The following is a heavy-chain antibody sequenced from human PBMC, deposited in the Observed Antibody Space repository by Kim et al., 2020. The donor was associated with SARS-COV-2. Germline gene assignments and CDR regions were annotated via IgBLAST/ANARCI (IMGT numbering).Heavy chain of an antibody. J-gene: IGHJ4*02. D-gene: IGHD6-13*01. V-gene: IGHV4-34*01. CDR2: INHSGST. CDR3: ARVEGEAAAGKQPFDY. Sequence: SETLSLTCAVYGGSFSGYYWSWIRQPPGKGLEWIGEINHSGSTNYNPSLKSRVTISVDTSKNQFSLKLSSVTAADTAVYYCARVEGEAAAGKQPFDYWGQGTLVTVSS. CDR1: GGSFSGYY.